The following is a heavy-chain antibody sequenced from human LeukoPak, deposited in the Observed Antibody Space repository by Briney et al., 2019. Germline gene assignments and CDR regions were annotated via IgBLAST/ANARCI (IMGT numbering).Heavy chain of an antibody. CDR3: ARSLTSGYSYYFDY. Sequence: GASVKVSCKASGGTFSSYAISWVRQAPGQGLEWMGGIIPIFGTANYAQKFQGRVTITADESTGTAYMELSSLRSEDTAVYYCARSLTSGYSYYFDYWGQGTLVTVSS. CDR1: GGTFSSYA. J-gene: IGHJ4*02. CDR2: IIPIFGTA. V-gene: IGHV1-69*13. D-gene: IGHD5-12*01.